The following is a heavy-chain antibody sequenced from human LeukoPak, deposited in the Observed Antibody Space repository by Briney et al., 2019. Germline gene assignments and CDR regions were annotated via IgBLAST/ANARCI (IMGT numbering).Heavy chain of an antibody. Sequence: GESLKISCQGSGYSFSTSWIGWVRQMPGKGLEWMGIIYPGDSDTRYSPSFQGQVTISADKSISTAYLQWSSLKASDTAMYYCARPVNRDTAMVGFDYWGQGTLVTVSS. D-gene: IGHD5-18*01. V-gene: IGHV5-51*01. J-gene: IGHJ4*02. CDR3: ARPVNRDTAMVGFDY. CDR1: GYSFSTSW. CDR2: IYPGDSDT.